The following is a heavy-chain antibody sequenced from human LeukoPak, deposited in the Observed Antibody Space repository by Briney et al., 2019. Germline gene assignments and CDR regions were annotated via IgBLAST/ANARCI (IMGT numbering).Heavy chain of an antibody. Sequence: GTSVKVSCKASGFTFTSSAVQWVRQARGQRPEWIGWIVVGSGNTNYAQKFQERVTITRDMSTSTAYMELSSLRSEDAAVYYCAAAGITMVRGVMPDWFDPWGQGTLVTVSS. J-gene: IGHJ5*02. D-gene: IGHD3-10*01. CDR2: IVVGSGNT. CDR3: AAAGITMVRGVMPDWFDP. V-gene: IGHV1-58*01. CDR1: GFTFTSSA.